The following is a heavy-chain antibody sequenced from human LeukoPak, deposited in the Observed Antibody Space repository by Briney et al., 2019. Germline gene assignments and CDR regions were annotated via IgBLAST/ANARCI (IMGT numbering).Heavy chain of an antibody. D-gene: IGHD2-21*02. J-gene: IGHJ4*02. CDR2: INLNSGGT. Sequence: ASVKVSCKASGYTFTAYYMHWVRQAPGQGLEWMGWINLNSGGTNSAQKFQGRVTMTRDTSISAAYMELSRLGSDDTAVYYCARVAGGDLYYFDFWGQGTLVTVSS. CDR1: GYTFTAYY. CDR3: ARVAGGDLYYFDF. V-gene: IGHV1-2*02.